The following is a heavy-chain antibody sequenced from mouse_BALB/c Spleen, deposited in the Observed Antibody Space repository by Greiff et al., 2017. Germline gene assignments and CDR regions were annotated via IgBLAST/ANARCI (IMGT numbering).Heavy chain of an antibody. CDR2: FYPGSGSI. Sequence: QVQLQQSGAELVKPGASVKLSCKASGYTFTEYIIHWVKQRSGQGLEWIGWFYPGSGSIKYNEKFKDKATLTADKSSSTVNMELSRLTSEDSAVYCCASREYFYAMDYWGQGTSVTVSS. CDR3: ASREYFYAMDY. D-gene: IGHD3-3*01. V-gene: IGHV1-62-2*01. J-gene: IGHJ4*01. CDR1: GYTFTEYI.